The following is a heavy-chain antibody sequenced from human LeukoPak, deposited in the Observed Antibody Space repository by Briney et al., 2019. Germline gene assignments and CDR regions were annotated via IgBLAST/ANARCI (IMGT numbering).Heavy chain of an antibody. Sequence: ASVKVSCKASGYTFTSYDINWVRQATGQGLEWMGWMNPNSGNTGYAQKFQGRVTITRNTSISTAYMELSSLRSEDTAVYYCARARTHCSSTSCYISYDYWGQGTLVTVSS. CDR3: ARARTHCSSTSCYISYDY. CDR2: MNPNSGNT. V-gene: IGHV1-8*03. CDR1: GYTFTSYD. D-gene: IGHD2-2*02. J-gene: IGHJ4*02.